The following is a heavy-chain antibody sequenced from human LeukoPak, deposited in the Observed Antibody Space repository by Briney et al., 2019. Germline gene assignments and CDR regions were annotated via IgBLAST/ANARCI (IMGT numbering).Heavy chain of an antibody. D-gene: IGHD2-15*01. Sequence: SETLSLTCTVSGGSISSYYWSWIRQPPGKALEWIGYINYSGSTNYNPSLKSRVTISVDTSKNQFSLKLSSVTAADTAMYCCARGGSWGPYYFDYWGQGTLVTVSS. CDR2: INYSGST. CDR3: ARGGSWGPYYFDY. CDR1: GGSISSYY. V-gene: IGHV4-59*01. J-gene: IGHJ4*02.